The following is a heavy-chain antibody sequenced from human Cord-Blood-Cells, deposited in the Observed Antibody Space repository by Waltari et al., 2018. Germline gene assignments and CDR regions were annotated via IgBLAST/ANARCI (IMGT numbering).Heavy chain of an antibody. V-gene: IGHV4-39*01. CDR1: GGSISSSSYY. CDR3: ARGNVLRFLEWLLPLDY. J-gene: IGHJ4*02. Sequence: QLQLQESGPGLVKPSETLSLTCTVSGGSISSSSYYWGWIRQPPGKGLGWIGSIYYSGSTYYNPSLKSRVTISVDTSKNQFSLKLSSVTAADTAVYYCARGNVLRFLEWLLPLDYWGQGTLVTVSS. CDR2: IYYSGST. D-gene: IGHD3-3*01.